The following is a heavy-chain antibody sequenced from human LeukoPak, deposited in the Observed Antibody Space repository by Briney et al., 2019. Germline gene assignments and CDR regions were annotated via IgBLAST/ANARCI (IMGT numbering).Heavy chain of an antibody. Sequence: PGGSLRLSCATSGFTFSNYWMGWDRQAPGKGLEWVANIQENGGDKYYVDSVKGRFTISRDNAKNSLYLQMNSLRAEDTAVYYCARGGGLLSYWGQGTLVTVSS. CDR1: GFTFSNYW. J-gene: IGHJ4*02. V-gene: IGHV3-7*01. CDR3: ARGGGLLSY. D-gene: IGHD2-15*01. CDR2: IQENGGDK.